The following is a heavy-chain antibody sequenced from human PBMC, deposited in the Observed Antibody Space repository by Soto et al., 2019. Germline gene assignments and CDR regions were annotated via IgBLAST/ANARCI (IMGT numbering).Heavy chain of an antibody. J-gene: IGHJ4*02. CDR1: GGSISASGYY. Sequence: QLQLQESGPGLVKPSETLSLTCTVSGGSISASGYYWGWIRQPPGKGPEYIGNIYYSGRTYLNPSLETRVTVSADSSKNQFSLGLSSVTAADTAVYYCARHVYIPVDGVPLYFDLWGQGTLVTVSS. D-gene: IGHD2-8*01. V-gene: IGHV4-39*01. CDR2: IYYSGRT. CDR3: ARHVYIPVDGVPLYFDL.